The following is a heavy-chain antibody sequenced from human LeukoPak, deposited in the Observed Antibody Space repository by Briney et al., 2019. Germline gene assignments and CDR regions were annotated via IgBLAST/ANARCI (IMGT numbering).Heavy chain of an antibody. D-gene: IGHD1-7*01. CDR1: GGSISGGGYS. Sequence: SETLSLTCAVSGGSISGGGYSWSWIRQPPGKGLEWIGYIYYSGTTYYNPSLKSRVTISVDTSKNQFSLKLSSVTAADTAVYYCARDRGGSDWNYHSDYWGQGTLVTVSS. V-gene: IGHV4-30-4*07. J-gene: IGHJ4*02. CDR2: IYYSGTT. CDR3: ARDRGGSDWNYHSDY.